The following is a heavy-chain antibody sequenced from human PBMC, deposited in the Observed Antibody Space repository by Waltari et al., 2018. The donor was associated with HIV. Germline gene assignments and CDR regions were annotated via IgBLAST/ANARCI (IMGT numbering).Heavy chain of an antibody. V-gene: IGHV1-3*01. D-gene: IGHD3-9*01. J-gene: IGHJ5*02. CDR1: GYTFTTYT. CDR3: ARTYDILTGFGWFDP. Sequence: QVQLVQSGAEVKNPGASVTVSCKASGYTFTTYTIHWVRQAPVQRLEWMGWINAGNGNTKYSQNVQDRVTFTMDTSASTAYMELSSLRSEDTALYYCARTYDILTGFGWFDPWGQGTLVTVSS. CDR2: INAGNGNT.